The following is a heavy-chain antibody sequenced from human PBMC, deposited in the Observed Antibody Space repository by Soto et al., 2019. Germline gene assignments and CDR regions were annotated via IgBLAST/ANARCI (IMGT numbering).Heavy chain of an antibody. CDR1: GYTFTSYD. D-gene: IGHD6-25*01. V-gene: IGHV1-8*01. CDR2: MNPNSGNT. J-gene: IGHJ4*02. Sequence: QVQLVQSGAEVKKPGASVKVSCKASGYTFTSYDINWVRQATGQGLEWMGWMNPNSGNTGYAQKFQGRVTMTRNTSVGPAYMEIRSLSYEETAVYYCARVSVAGSAGFGYWGQGTLVTVSS. CDR3: ARVSVAGSAGFGY.